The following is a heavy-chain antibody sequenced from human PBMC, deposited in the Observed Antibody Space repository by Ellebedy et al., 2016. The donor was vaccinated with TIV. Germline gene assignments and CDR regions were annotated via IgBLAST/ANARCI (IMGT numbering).Heavy chain of an antibody. Sequence: PGGSLRLSCVGSGFSFSTYATAWVRQTPGKGLEWVSGIYRGGGTTYYADSVEGRFIISRDNSKKTLYLQMNSLRAEDTALYYCAKGRGGGSDSSAPRYYFDYWGLGTLVTVSS. CDR1: GFSFSTYA. CDR3: AKGRGGGSDSSAPRYYFDY. V-gene: IGHV3-23*01. J-gene: IGHJ4*02. CDR2: IYRGGGTT. D-gene: IGHD3-22*01.